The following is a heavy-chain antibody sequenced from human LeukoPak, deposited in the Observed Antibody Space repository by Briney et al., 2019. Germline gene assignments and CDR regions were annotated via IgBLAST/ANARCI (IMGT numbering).Heavy chain of an antibody. CDR3: ASGPYYYDSSGYADY. V-gene: IGHV3-74*01. J-gene: IGHJ4*02. CDR1: GFTFSSYW. D-gene: IGHD3-22*01. CDR2: INSDGSST. Sequence: GGSLRLSCAASGFTFSSYWMHWVRQAPGKGLVWVSRINSDGSSTSYADSVKGRFTISRDNAKNTLYLQMNSLRAEDTAVYYCASGPYYYDSSGYADYWGQGTLVTVSS.